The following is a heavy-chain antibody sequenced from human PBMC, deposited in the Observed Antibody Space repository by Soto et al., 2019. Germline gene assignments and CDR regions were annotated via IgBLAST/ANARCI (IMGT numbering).Heavy chain of an antibody. D-gene: IGHD1-1*01. J-gene: IGHJ6*02. CDR3: ARERTGTTSMDV. CDR2: MNPNSGNT. Sequence: QVQLVQSGAEVKKPGASVKVSCKASGYTFTSYDINWVRQATGQGLEWMGWMNPNSGNTGYAQKFQGRVTMTRNTSISTAYMELSRLRSEDTAVYYGARERTGTTSMDVWGQGTTVTVSS. CDR1: GYTFTSYD. V-gene: IGHV1-8*01.